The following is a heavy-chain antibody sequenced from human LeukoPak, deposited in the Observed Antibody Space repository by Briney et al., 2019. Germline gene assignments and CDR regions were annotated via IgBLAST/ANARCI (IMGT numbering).Heavy chain of an antibody. CDR2: ISGSSSYI. Sequence: GGSLRLSCAASGFSFRSYGMHWVRQAPGKGLEWVSSISGSSSYIYYADSLKGRFTISRDNAKNSLYLKMDSMRDGDTAMYYCARVPRIVGYTSRELGHWYFDVWGRGTLVTVSS. V-gene: IGHV3-21*01. J-gene: IGHJ2*01. CDR3: ARVPRIVGYTSRELGHWYFDV. D-gene: IGHD6-13*01. CDR1: GFSFRSYG.